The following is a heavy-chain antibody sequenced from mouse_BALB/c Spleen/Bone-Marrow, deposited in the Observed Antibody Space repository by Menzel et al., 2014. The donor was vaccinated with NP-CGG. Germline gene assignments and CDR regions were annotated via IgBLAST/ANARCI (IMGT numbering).Heavy chain of an antibody. CDR3: TRIYYDYAWFAY. J-gene: IGHJ3*01. Sequence: DVHLVESGGGLVKPGGSLKLSCAASGFTFSSYTMSWVRQTPEKRLEWVATISSGGSYTYYPDSVKGRFTISRDNAKNTLYLQMSSLKSEDTAMYYCTRIYYDYAWFAYWGQGTLVTVSA. CDR2: ISSGGSYT. D-gene: IGHD2-4*01. V-gene: IGHV5-6-4*01. CDR1: GFTFSSYT.